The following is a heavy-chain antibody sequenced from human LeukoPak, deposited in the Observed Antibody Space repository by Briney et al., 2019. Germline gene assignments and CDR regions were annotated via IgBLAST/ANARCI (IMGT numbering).Heavy chain of an antibody. D-gene: IGHD2-2*01. CDR3: AKGFSSLATFFDY. CDR1: GFTFSSYG. CDR2: IWYDGSNK. Sequence: GGSLRLSCAASGFTFSSYGMHWVRQAPGKGLEWVAVIWYDGSNKYYADSVKGRFTISRDNSKNTLYLQMNSLRAEDTAVYYCAKGFSSLATFFDYWGQGTPVTVSS. J-gene: IGHJ4*02. V-gene: IGHV3-33*06.